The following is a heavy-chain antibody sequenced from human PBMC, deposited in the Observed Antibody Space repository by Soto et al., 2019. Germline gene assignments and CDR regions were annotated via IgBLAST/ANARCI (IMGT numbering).Heavy chain of an antibody. D-gene: IGHD2-2*01. J-gene: IGHJ4*02. V-gene: IGHV1-18*01. Sequence: QVQLVQSGGEVKKPGASVKVSCKASGYTFADSGISWVRQAPGQGLEWLGWSSAYNGDTEYAQKFQGRVTMTTDTSTRTAYMELRSLTSADTAVYYCVRVRAAAFVPFDFCGQGTVVTVSS. CDR3: VRVRAAAFVPFDF. CDR2: SSAYNGDT. CDR1: GYTFADSG.